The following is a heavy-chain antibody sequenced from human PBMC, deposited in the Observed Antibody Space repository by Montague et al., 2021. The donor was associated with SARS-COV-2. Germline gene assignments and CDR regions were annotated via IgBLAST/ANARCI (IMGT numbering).Heavy chain of an antibody. V-gene: IGHV4-39*01. D-gene: IGHD1-1*01. CDR3: ARRLTGLEPPFDP. CDR2: IYYSGST. Sequence: SETLSLTCDVSGDSIRSATYYRAWLPQPPGRGLDWIGNIYYSGSTMYNLSLKIRVTMSVDTSKNPLSLHLDLGTAADMAVYYCARRLTGLEPPFDPWGQGTLVIVSS. J-gene: IGHJ5*02. CDR1: GDSIRSATYY.